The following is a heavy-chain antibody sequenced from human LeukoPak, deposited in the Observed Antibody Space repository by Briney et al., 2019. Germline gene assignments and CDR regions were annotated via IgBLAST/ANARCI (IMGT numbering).Heavy chain of an antibody. CDR2: INHSGST. CDR1: GGPFSGYY. J-gene: IGHJ5*02. D-gene: IGHD3-22*01. CDR3: ARGRGRYYYDSSGYYP. Sequence: PETLSLTCAVYGGPFSGYYWSWIRQPPGKGLEWIGEINHSGSTNYNPSLKSRVTISVDTSKNQFSLKLSSVTAADTAVYYCARGRGRYYYDSSGYYPWGQGTLVTVSP. V-gene: IGHV4-34*01.